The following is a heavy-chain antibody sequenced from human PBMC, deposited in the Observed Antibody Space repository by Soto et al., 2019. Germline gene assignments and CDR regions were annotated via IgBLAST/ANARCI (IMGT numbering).Heavy chain of an antibody. V-gene: IGHV3-48*02. J-gene: IGHJ4*02. D-gene: IGHD2-8*02. CDR3: ARGTGTGHIFDY. Sequence: GGSLRLSCAASGITFRSYPMNWVRHAPGRGLEWVSYISPTSSTIYYAGSVRGRFTISRDNAKNSLYLQMDSLTDEDTAVYYCARGTGTGHIFDYWGQGNLVTVSS. CDR1: GITFRSYP. CDR2: ISPTSSTI.